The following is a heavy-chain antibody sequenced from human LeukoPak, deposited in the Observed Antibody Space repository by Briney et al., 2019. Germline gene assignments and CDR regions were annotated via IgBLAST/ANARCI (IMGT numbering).Heavy chain of an antibody. CDR2: ICPDGTVT. CDR3: VRDFRSADY. J-gene: IGHJ4*02. CDR1: GFTFSTYC. V-gene: IGHV3-74*01. Sequence: GGSLRLSCAASGFTFSTYCMHWVRQAPGKGPMWVSRICPDGTVTNYADSVKARFIISRDNARNTVYLQTNSLRVEDTAVYYCVRDFRSADYWGQGTLVTVSS.